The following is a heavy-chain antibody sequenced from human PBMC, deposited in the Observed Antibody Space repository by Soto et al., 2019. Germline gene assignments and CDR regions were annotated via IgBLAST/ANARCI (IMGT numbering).Heavy chain of an antibody. Sequence: QVQLVESGGGVVQPGRSLRLSCVASGFTFSSYAMHWVRQAPGKGLEWVAVISYDGSNKYYADSVKGRFTISRDNSKNTLYLQMNSLRAEDTAVYYCARDGLRYCGGDCYHWYFDLWGRGTLVTVSS. J-gene: IGHJ2*01. CDR1: GFTFSSYA. CDR2: ISYDGSNK. CDR3: ARDGLRYCGGDCYHWYFDL. V-gene: IGHV3-30-3*01. D-gene: IGHD2-21*02.